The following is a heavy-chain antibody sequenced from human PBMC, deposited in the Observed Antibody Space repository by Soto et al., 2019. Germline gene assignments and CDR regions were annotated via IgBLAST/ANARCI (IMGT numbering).Heavy chain of an antibody. CDR1: GFTFSSYA. D-gene: IGHD6-19*01. CDR3: AKTANGWFSAFDI. Sequence: EVQLLESGGGLVQPGGSLRLSCAASGFTFSSYAMSWVRQAPGKGLEWVSAISGSGGTTYYADSVKGRFTFSRDNSMNTLYLQMHSLRAEDTAVYNCAKTANGWFSAFDIWGQGTMVTVSS. J-gene: IGHJ3*02. CDR2: ISGSGGTT. V-gene: IGHV3-23*01.